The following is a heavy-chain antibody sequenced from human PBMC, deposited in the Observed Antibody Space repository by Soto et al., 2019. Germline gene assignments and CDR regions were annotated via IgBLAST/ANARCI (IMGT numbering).Heavy chain of an antibody. CDR3: ARDPGGVGEFWGGRRGGFDP. J-gene: IGHJ5*02. CDR1: GGTFSSYT. Sequence: QVQLVQSGAEVKKPGSSVKVSCKASGGTFSSYTISWVRQAPGQGLEWMGRIIPILGIANYAQNVQGRVTITADKSTRRAYVELSRLRSEATGVDYWARDPGGVGEFWGGRRGGFDPWGQGTLVTVS. V-gene: IGHV1-69*08. CDR2: IIPILGIA. D-gene: IGHD3-16*01.